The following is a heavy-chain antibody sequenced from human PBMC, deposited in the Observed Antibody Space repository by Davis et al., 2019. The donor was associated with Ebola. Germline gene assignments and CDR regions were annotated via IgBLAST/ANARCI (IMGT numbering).Heavy chain of an antibody. D-gene: IGHD5-12*01. CDR3: ARITPGGYVENWFDP. Sequence: SETLSLTCAVYGGSFSGYYWSWIRQPPGKGLEWIGEINHSGSTNYNPSLKSRVTMSVDTSKNQFFLNLHSVTAADTAVYYCARITPGGYVENWFDPWGQGTVVTVSS. CDR1: GGSFSGYY. J-gene: IGHJ5*02. CDR2: INHSGST. V-gene: IGHV4-34*01.